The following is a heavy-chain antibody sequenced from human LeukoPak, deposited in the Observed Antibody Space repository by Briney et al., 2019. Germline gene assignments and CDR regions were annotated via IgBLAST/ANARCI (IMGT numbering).Heavy chain of an antibody. CDR2: TYYRSKWYN. J-gene: IGHJ4*02. V-gene: IGHV6-1*01. D-gene: IGHD6-19*01. Sequence: WVRQAPGQGHEWMGRTYYRSKWYNDYAESMEGRMTISQDTSKNQYSLHLNSVTPDDTVVYYCARDLGTTGWHTFDYWGQGTLVTVSS. CDR3: ARDLGTTGWHTFDY.